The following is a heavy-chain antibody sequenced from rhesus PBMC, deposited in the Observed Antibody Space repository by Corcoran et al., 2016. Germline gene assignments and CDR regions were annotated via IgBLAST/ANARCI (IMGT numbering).Heavy chain of an antibody. J-gene: IGHJ4*01. Sequence: QVQLQESGPGLVKPSETLSLTCTVSGASIRSNWWSWIRQPPGKGLEWIGEIEGNSGNTNCSHSLKSRGTMSKDAAKNQISLNLSSVTAADTAVYYCGRERRWLLQQAYWGQGVLVTVSS. CDR1: GASIRSNW. V-gene: IGHV4-80*01. CDR2: IEGNSGNT. D-gene: IGHD3-28*01. CDR3: GRERRWLLQQAY.